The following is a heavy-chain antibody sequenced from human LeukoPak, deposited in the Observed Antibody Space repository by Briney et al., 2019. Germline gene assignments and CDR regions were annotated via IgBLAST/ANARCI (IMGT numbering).Heavy chain of an antibody. CDR1: GDSITNHN. J-gene: IGHJ3*02. CDR2: IHYSGTT. D-gene: IGHD3-22*01. CDR3: ARLLDYDDRGDPDTFDI. V-gene: IGHV4-59*11. Sequence: SETLSLTCGVSGDSITNHNCWCRRQPPGKGLEWIGYIHYSGTTRYNPSLQSRVTISVDTPGNKFSLKLTSVTAADTAVYYCARLLDYDDRGDPDTFDIWGQGTVVTVSS.